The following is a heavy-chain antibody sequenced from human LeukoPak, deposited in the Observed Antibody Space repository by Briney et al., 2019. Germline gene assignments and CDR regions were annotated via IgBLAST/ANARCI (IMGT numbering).Heavy chain of an antibody. CDR3: ARYPKPNCTNGVCYEYYFDY. V-gene: IGHV4-34*01. D-gene: IGHD2-8*01. CDR1: GGSFSGYY. Sequence: PSETLSLTCAVYGGSFSGYYWSWIRQPPGKGLEWIGEINHSGSTNYNPSLKSRVTISVDTSKNQFSLKLSSVTAADTAVYYCARYPKPNCTNGVCYEYYFDYRGQGTLVTVSS. CDR2: INHSGST. J-gene: IGHJ4*02.